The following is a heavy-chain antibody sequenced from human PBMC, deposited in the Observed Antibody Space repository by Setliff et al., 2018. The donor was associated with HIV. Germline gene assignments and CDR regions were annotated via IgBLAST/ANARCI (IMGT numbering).Heavy chain of an antibody. CDR2: ISYTGST. Sequence: SETLSLTWTVSGVSIENNFWSWFRQPPGKGLEWIGYISYTGSTNYDPSLKSRLTIVADTSKSQFSLKLTSVTAADTAVYYCARGAYIKMNYCFDYWGRGTLVTVSS. CDR3: ARGAYIKMNYCFDY. V-gene: IGHV4-59*01. J-gene: IGHJ4*02. D-gene: IGHD3-16*01. CDR1: GVSIENNF.